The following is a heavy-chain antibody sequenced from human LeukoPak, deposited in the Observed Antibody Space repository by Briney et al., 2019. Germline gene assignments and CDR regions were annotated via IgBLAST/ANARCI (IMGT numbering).Heavy chain of an antibody. V-gene: IGHV1-18*01. D-gene: IGHD3-3*01. Sequence: RASVRVSCKASGYTFTSYGISWVRQAPGQGLEWMGWISAYNGNTNYAQKLQGRVTMTTDTSTSTAYMELRSLRSDDTAVYYCARTPVVTIFGVVIARYYFDCWGQGTLVTVSS. J-gene: IGHJ4*02. CDR1: GYTFTSYG. CDR3: ARTPVVTIFGVVIARYYFDC. CDR2: ISAYNGNT.